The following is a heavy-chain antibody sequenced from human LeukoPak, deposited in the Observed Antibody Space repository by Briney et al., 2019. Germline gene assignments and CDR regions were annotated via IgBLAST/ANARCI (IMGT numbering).Heavy chain of an antibody. CDR3: ARGGDYERSFDY. D-gene: IGHD4-17*01. J-gene: IGHJ4*02. V-gene: IGHV4-59*01. CDR2: TYYSGST. CDR1: GGSINSYY. Sequence: PSETLSLTCTVSGGSINSYYWSWIRQPPGKGLEWIGYTYYSGSTNYNPSLKSRVTISVDTSKNQFSLKLSSVTAADTAVYYCARGGDYERSFDYWGQGTLVTVSS.